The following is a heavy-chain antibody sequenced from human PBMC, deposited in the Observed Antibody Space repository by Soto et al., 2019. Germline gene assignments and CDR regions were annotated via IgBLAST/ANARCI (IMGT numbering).Heavy chain of an antibody. Sequence: SETLSLTCTVSGGSISSSSYYWGWIRQPPGKGLEWIGSIYYSGSTYYNPSLKSRVTISVDTSKNQFSLKLSSVTAADTAVYYCAGESSSSWHGPASTKSYGMDVWGQGTTVTVSS. D-gene: IGHD6-13*01. CDR2: IYYSGST. CDR3: AGESSSSWHGPASTKSYGMDV. CDR1: GGSISSSSYY. J-gene: IGHJ6*02. V-gene: IGHV4-39*01.